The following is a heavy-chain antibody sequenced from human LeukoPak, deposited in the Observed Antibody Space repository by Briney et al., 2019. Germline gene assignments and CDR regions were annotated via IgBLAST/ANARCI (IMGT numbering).Heavy chain of an antibody. CDR3: AKAALVVVAAPDAFDI. D-gene: IGHD2-15*01. J-gene: IGHJ3*02. V-gene: IGHV3-23*01. CDR1: GFTFSSYA. Sequence: GGSLRLSCAASGFTFSSYAMSRVRQAPGKGLEWVSAISGSGGSTYYADSVKGRFTISRDNSKNTLYLQMNSLRAEDTAVYYCAKAALVVVAAPDAFDIWGQGTMVTVSS. CDR2: ISGSGGST.